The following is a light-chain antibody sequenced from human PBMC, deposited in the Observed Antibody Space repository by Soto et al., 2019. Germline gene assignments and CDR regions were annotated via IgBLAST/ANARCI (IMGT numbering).Light chain of an antibody. CDR1: HNDIGTYDY. CDR3: SSFTSNRIYV. CDR2: GVT. J-gene: IGLJ1*01. Sequence: QSVLCQATSVSGSPGQSITISCTGNHNDIGTYDYVSWYQQHPGRAPRLLIHGVTTRPSGISGRFSASKSGLTASLTISGLQPEDEADYYCSSFTSNRIYVFGPGTKVTVL. V-gene: IGLV2-14*03.